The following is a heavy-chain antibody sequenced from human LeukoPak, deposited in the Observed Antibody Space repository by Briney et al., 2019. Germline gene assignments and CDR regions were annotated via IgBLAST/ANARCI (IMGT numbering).Heavy chain of an antibody. V-gene: IGHV3-30-3*01. CDR1: GFTFSSYA. CDR2: ISYDGSKK. CDR3: ARDQVRYCGSSSCSYFDY. D-gene: IGHD2-15*01. Sequence: GGSLRLSCAASGFTFSSYAMRWVRQAPGKGLEWVAVISYDGSKKYYADSVKGRFTISRDNSKNTLSLQMNSLGADDTAVYYCARDQVRYCGSSSCSYFDYWGQGTLVTVSS. J-gene: IGHJ4*02.